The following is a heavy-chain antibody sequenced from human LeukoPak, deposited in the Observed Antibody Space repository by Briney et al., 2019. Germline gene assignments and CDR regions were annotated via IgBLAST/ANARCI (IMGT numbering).Heavy chain of an antibody. J-gene: IGHJ4*02. V-gene: IGHV3-33*01. CDR2: IWYDGSIK. CDR3: ARDRLEAVTDDDYFDY. CDR1: GFTFSNHG. D-gene: IGHD2-21*02. Sequence: GRSLRLSCAASGFTFSNHGMHWVRQAPGKGPEWVALIWYDGSIKYYGDSVKGRFTISRDNSKNTVYLQMNSLRAEDTGVYYCARDRLEAVTDDDYFDYWGQGTLVTVSS.